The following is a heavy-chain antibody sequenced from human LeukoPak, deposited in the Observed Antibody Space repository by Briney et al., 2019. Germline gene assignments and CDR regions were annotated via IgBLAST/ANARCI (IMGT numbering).Heavy chain of an antibody. CDR3: ARQTGSGLFILP. Sequence: PSETLSLTCTVSGGSISSYYWSWIRQPPGNGLEWIGEINHSGSTNYNPSLKSRVTISVDTSKNQFSLKLTSVTAADTAVYYCARQTGSGLFILPGGQGTLVTVSS. D-gene: IGHD3/OR15-3a*01. CDR1: GGSISSYY. J-gene: IGHJ4*02. V-gene: IGHV4-34*01. CDR2: INHSGST.